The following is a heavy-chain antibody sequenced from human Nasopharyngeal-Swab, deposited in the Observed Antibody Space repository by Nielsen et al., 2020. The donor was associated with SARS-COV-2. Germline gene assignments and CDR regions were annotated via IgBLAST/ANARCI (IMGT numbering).Heavy chain of an antibody. CDR1: GGSISSSSYY. CDR2: IYYSGRT. CDR3: VGSSWYGDYYYYYGMDV. V-gene: IGHV4-39*07. Sequence: SETLSLTCTVSGGSISSSSYYWGRIRQPPGKGLEWIGSIYYSGRTYYNPSLKSRVTISVNTSKNQFSLKLSSVTAADTAVYYCVGSSWYGDYYYYYGMDVWGQGTTVTVSS. J-gene: IGHJ6*02. D-gene: IGHD6-13*01.